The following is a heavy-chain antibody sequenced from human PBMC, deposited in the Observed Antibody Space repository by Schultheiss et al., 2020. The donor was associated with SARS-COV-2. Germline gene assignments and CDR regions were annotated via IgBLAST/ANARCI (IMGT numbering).Heavy chain of an antibody. CDR1: GFTFSSYG. V-gene: IGHV3-30*19. D-gene: IGHD2-2*02. CDR2: ISYDGSNK. J-gene: IGHJ6*02. CDR3: ARDQLLYLARDDYYYYGMDV. Sequence: GGSLRLSCAASGFTFSSYGMHWVRQAPGKGLEWVAVISYDGSNKYYADSVKGRFTISRDNSKNTLYLQMNSLRAEDTAVYYCARDQLLYLARDDYYYYGMDVWGQGTTVTVSS.